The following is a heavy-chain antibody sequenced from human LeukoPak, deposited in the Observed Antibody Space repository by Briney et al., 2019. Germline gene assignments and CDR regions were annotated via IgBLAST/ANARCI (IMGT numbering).Heavy chain of an antibody. Sequence: SETLSLTCTVSGGSISSSSYYWGRIRQPPGKGLEWIGSIYYSGSTYYNPSLNSRVTISVDTSKNQFSLRLSSVTAAYTAVYYCARDAYRSIAAAGTDYWGQGTLVTVSS. CDR1: GGSISSSSYY. CDR3: ARDAYRSIAAAGTDY. J-gene: IGHJ4*02. CDR2: IYYSGST. V-gene: IGHV4-39*07. D-gene: IGHD6-13*01.